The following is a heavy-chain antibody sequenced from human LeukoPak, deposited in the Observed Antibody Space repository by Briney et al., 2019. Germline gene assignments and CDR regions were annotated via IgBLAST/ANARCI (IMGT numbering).Heavy chain of an antibody. CDR3: ARTLYSSGWFRYFQH. CDR1: GFTFSSYW. D-gene: IGHD6-19*01. V-gene: IGHV3-7*01. Sequence: PGGSLRLSCAASGFTFSSYWMSWVRQAPGKGLEWVANTKQDGSEKYYVDSVKGRFTISRDNAKNSLYLQMNSLRAEDTAVYYCARTLYSSGWFRYFQHWGQGTLVTVSS. CDR2: TKQDGSEK. J-gene: IGHJ1*01.